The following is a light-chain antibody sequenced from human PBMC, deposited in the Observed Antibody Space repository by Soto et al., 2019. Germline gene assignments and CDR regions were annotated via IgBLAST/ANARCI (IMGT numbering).Light chain of an antibody. CDR2: DVN. Sequence: QSALTQPPLPPGLLGQSFPSPSPGTRSDVGGYNYVSWYQQHPGKAPKVMIYDVNKRPSGVPDRFSGSKSGNTASLTVSGLQAEDEADYYCSSHAGSDNPFVFGTGTKVTVL. J-gene: IGLJ1*01. V-gene: IGLV2-8*01. CDR1: RSDVGGYNY. CDR3: SSHAGSDNPFV.